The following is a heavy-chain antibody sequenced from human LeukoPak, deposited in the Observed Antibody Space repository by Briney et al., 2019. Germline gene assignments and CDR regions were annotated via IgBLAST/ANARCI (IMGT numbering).Heavy chain of an antibody. J-gene: IGHJ4*02. V-gene: IGHV3-53*01. D-gene: IGHD3-10*01. Sequence: GGSLRLSRVASGFAVDNNYMSWVRRAPGKGLECVSVIYYNGSASYADSVKGRFTISRDNAKNTLFLQMNSLRAEDTALYYCATLTLYYGSGSYFDYWGQGALVAVSS. CDR2: IYYNGSA. CDR1: GFAVDNNY. CDR3: ATLTLYYGSGSYFDY.